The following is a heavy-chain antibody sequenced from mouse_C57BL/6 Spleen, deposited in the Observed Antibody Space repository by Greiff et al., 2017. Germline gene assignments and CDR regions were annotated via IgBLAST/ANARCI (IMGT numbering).Heavy chain of an antibody. J-gene: IGHJ4*01. CDR1: GYTFTSYW. CDR3: ARQLRLQERGYAMDY. V-gene: IGHV1-53*01. Sequence: QVQLQQPGTELVKPGASVKLSCKASGYTFTSYWMHWVKQRPGQGLEWIGNINPSNGGTNYNEKFKSKATLTVDKSSSTSYMQLSSLTSEDAAVYDCARQLRLQERGYAMDYWGQGTSVTVSS. CDR2: INPSNGGT. D-gene: IGHD3-2*02.